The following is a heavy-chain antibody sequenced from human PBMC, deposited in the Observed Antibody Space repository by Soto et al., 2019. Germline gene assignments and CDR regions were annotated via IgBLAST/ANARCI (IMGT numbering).Heavy chain of an antibody. CDR1: GFTFSSYA. CDR3: ARDRRFGNGYSLGFDY. J-gene: IGHJ4*02. CDR2: ISFDAKNK. Sequence: QVQLVESGGGVVQPGRSLRLSCAASGFTFSSYAMHWVHQAPGKGLEWVAVISFDAKNKYYADSVKDRFTVSRDNSKNTLYVQMNSLRTEDTAVYYCARDRRFGNGYSLGFDYWGQGTLVTVSS. V-gene: IGHV3-30*04. D-gene: IGHD3-16*01.